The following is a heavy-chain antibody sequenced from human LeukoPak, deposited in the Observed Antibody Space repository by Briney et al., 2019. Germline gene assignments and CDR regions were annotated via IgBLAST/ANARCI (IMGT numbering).Heavy chain of an antibody. V-gene: IGHV1-18*01. Sequence: ASVKVSCKASGYTFTTFGISWVRQAPGQGLEWMGWISAYNGNTDYAQKFQGRVTNTADESTSTAYMELSSLRSEDTAVYYCARERPRYDFWSGPRGWFDPWGQGTLVTVSS. CDR3: ARERPRYDFWSGPRGWFDP. CDR1: GYTFTTFG. D-gene: IGHD3-3*01. CDR2: ISAYNGNT. J-gene: IGHJ5*02.